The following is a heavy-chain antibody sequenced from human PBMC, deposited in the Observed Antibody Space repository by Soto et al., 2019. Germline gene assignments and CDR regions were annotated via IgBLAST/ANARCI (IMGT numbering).Heavy chain of an antibody. Sequence: GGSLRLSFSSSFFPFRYPYLSLILPAPLPGLELFSPILLIVSSADYGDSVKGRFSIFRENSKNLLFLQMFFLRAEDTAVYYCAREISYVSGGHLYYGMDVLGQGTAVTVSS. V-gene: IGHV3-11*01. CDR2: ILLIVSSA. D-gene: IGHD3-16*01. CDR3: AREISYVSGGHLYYGMDV. J-gene: IGHJ6*02. CDR1: FFPFRYPY.